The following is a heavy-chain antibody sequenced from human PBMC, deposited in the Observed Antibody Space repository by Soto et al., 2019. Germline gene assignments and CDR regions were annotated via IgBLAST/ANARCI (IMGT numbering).Heavy chain of an antibody. Sequence: GASVKVSFKASGYTFTSYYMHWVRQAPGQGLEWMGIINPSGGSTSYAQKFQGRVTMTRDTSTSTVYMELSSLRSEDTAVYYCASSRPPRGVIIPGWFDPWGQGTLVTVSS. V-gene: IGHV1-46*01. CDR1: GYTFTSYY. D-gene: IGHD3-10*01. CDR2: INPSGGST. CDR3: ASSRPPRGVIIPGWFDP. J-gene: IGHJ5*02.